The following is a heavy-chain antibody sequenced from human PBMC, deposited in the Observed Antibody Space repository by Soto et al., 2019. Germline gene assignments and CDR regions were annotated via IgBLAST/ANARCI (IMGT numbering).Heavy chain of an antibody. CDR3: ARIMITFGGVTVINAFDI. J-gene: IGHJ3*02. V-gene: IGHV2-5*02. D-gene: IGHD3-16*02. CDR1: GFSLSTSGVG. CDR2: IYWDDDK. Sequence: SGPTLVNPTQTLTLTCTFSGFSLSTSGVGVGWIRQPPGKALEWLALIYWDDDKRYSPSLKSRLTITKDTSKNQVVLTMTNMDPVETATYDCARIMITFGGVTVINAFDIWGQGTMVTV.